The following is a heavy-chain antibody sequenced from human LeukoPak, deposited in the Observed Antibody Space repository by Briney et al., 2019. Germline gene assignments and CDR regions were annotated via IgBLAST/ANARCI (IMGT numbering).Heavy chain of an antibody. Sequence: SETLSLTCTVSGGSISSYYWSWIRQPPGKGLEWIGYIYYSGSTNYNPSLKSRVTISVDTSKNQFSLKLSSVTAADTAVYYCARERNTVTTYYFDYWGQGTLVTVSS. V-gene: IGHV4-59*01. D-gene: IGHD4-17*01. CDR3: ARERNTVTTYYFDY. CDR1: GGSISSYY. J-gene: IGHJ4*02. CDR2: IYYSGST.